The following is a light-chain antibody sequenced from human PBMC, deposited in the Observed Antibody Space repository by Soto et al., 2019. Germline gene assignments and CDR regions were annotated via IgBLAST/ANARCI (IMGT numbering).Light chain of an antibody. CDR3: SSYTSTSTYV. Sequence: QSVLTQPASVTGSPAQSITISCTGTSSDVGGYHYVSWYQQHPGKAPKLIIYEVINRPSGVSNRFSGSKSGNTASLTISGLHTEDEADYYCSSYTSTSTYVFGTGTKLTVL. CDR2: EVI. J-gene: IGLJ1*01. V-gene: IGLV2-14*01. CDR1: SSDVGGYHY.